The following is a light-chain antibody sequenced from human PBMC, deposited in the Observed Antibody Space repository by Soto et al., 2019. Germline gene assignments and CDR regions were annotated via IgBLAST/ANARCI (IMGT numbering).Light chain of an antibody. V-gene: IGKV3-20*01. CDR2: GAS. CDR1: QTVANNY. J-gene: IGKJ2*01. Sequence: EIVLAQSPATVSLSPGESATLSCRASQTVANNYLAWYQQRPGQAPRLVIFGASSRATGIPDRFRGSGSGTDFTLSISRVEPVDFAVYYCQQYDSSYTFGQGTKLEIK. CDR3: QQYDSSYT.